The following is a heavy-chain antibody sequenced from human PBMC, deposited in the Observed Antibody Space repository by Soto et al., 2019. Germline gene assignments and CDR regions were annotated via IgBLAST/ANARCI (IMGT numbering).Heavy chain of an antibody. D-gene: IGHD3-3*01. V-gene: IGHV3-48*01. J-gene: IGHJ4*02. CDR3: ALQFGVALGRFDY. Sequence: GGCLRLSCAASGVTCCSYSMNWDRQAPGKGLEWVSYISSSSSTIYYADSVKGRFTISRDNAKNSLYLQMNSLRAEDTAVYYCALQFGVALGRFDYWGQGTRVTVSS. CDR2: ISSSSSTI. CDR1: GVTCCSYS.